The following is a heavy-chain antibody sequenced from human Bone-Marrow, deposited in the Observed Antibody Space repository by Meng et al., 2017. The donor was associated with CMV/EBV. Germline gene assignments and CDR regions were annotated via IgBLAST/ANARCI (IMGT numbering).Heavy chain of an antibody. Sequence: ASSMVSCNASGYSFTNCGISWLRLAPGQGLEWRGWTSAYNGNIIYAQKVVDRIIMTIDTYTNTAYIEQRSLRSDDTAIYYCTRDSPRVEVTGGPEYWGQGTLVTVSS. J-gene: IGHJ4*02. CDR1: GYSFTNCG. D-gene: IGHD2-21*02. V-gene: IGHV1-18*01. CDR2: TSAYNGNI. CDR3: TRDSPRVEVTGGPEY.